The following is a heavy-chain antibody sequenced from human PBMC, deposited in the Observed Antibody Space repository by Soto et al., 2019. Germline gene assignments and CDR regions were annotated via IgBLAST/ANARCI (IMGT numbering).Heavy chain of an antibody. CDR1: GASISSSSFY. Sequence: PSETLSLTCTVSGASISSSSFYWAWIHQPPGKGLEWIGCVYYSGSTFYNPSLKSRVTITMDTSKNQFSLKLTSVTAADTGVFYCARELDYAADPQGGGDYYYGMDVWGRGTT. J-gene: IGHJ6*02. D-gene: IGHD4-17*01. CDR2: VYYSGST. CDR3: ARELDYAADPQGGGDYYYGMDV. V-gene: IGHV4-39*02.